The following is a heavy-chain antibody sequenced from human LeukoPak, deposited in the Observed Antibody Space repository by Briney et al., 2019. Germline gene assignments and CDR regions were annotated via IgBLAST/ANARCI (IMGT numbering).Heavy chain of an antibody. CDR1: GFTFSSYE. D-gene: IGHD3-22*01. J-gene: IGHJ4*02. Sequence: GGSLRLSCAASGFTFSSYEMNWVRQAPGKGPEWVSYISSSGSTIYYADSVKGRFTISRDNAKNSLYLQMNSLRAEDTAVYYCARGWYDIFDYWGQGTLVTVSS. CDR3: ARGWYDIFDY. CDR2: ISSSGSTI. V-gene: IGHV3-48*03.